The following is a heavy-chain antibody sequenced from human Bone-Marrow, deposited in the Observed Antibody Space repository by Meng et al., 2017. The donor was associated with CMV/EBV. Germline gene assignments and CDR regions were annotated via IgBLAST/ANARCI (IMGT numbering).Heavy chain of an antibody. CDR1: GFTFSSYA. J-gene: IGHJ1*01. CDR3: AKANPDTVLFQH. CDR2: ISYDGINK. Sequence: CAASGFTFSSYAMHWVRQAPGRGLEWVSGISYDGINKYYADSVKGRFTISRDNSKNTLYLQMNSLRPEDTAVYYCAKANPDTVLFQHWGQGTLVTVSS. V-gene: IGHV3-30*04. D-gene: IGHD1-14*01.